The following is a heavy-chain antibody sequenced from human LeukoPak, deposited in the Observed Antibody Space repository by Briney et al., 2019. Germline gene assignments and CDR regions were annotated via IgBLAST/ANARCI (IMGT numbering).Heavy chain of an antibody. CDR2: ISGSGAST. Sequence: GGSLRLPCAASGFTFSSYAMSWVRQAPGKGLEWVSAISGSGASTYYADSVKGRFTISRDNSKNTLYLQMNSLRAEDTAVYYCAKRVAYHYFYMDVWGKGTPVTLSS. CDR3: AKRVAYHYFYMDV. V-gene: IGHV3-23*01. D-gene: IGHD5-12*01. J-gene: IGHJ6*03. CDR1: GFTFSSYA.